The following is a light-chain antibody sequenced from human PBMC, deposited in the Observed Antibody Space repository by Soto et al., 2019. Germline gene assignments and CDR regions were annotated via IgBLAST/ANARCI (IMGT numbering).Light chain of an antibody. J-gene: IGKJ5*01. V-gene: IGKV3-15*01. Sequence: EIGLTQSPATLSLSTGERATLSCRASQSVSSKLAWYQQKPGQAPRLLIYAASTMDTGVPSRFSGSGSGTEFTLTISSLQSEDFAVYYCQQCSDWPLTFGQGTQLEIK. CDR2: AAS. CDR3: QQCSDWPLT. CDR1: QSVSSK.